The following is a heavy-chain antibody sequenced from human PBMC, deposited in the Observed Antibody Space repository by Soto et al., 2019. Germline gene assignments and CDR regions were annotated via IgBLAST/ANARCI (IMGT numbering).Heavy chain of an antibody. CDR3: ARDQGRSITCQLDY. V-gene: IGHV3-30-3*01. Sequence: LRLSCAVSGFTFSTYAMHWVRQSPGKGLEWVAVISYDGSNTYYADSVKGRFTISRDNMLYLQMNSLRAEDTAVYYCARDQGRSITCQLDYWGQGTLVTVSS. D-gene: IGHD2-2*01. CDR2: ISYDGSNT. CDR1: GFTFSTYA. J-gene: IGHJ4*02.